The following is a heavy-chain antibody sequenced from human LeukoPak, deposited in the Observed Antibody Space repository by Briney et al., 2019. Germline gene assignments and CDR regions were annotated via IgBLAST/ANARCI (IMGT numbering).Heavy chain of an antibody. CDR3: ARGDSSGYYLSFFDS. CDR2: ISYDGSNK. Sequence: GRSLRLSCAASGFTFSSYTMHWVRQAPGKGLEWVAVISYDGSNKYYADSVKGRFTISRDNSKNTLYLQMNSLRAEDTAVYYCARGDSSGYYLSFFDSWGQRTLVTVSS. J-gene: IGHJ4*02. CDR1: GFTFSSYT. V-gene: IGHV3-30-3*01. D-gene: IGHD3-22*01.